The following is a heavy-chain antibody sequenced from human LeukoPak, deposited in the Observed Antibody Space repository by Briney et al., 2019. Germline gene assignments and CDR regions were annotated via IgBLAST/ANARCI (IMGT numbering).Heavy chain of an antibody. V-gene: IGHV3-30*02. CDR2: IRYDGSNK. CDR1: GFTFSSYG. D-gene: IGHD6-13*01. J-gene: IGHJ4*02. CDR3: AKAPEYSSSWSIDY. Sequence: PGGSLRLSCAASGFTFSSYGMDWVRQAPGKGLEWVAFIRYDGSNKYYADSVKGRFTISRDNSKNTLYLQMNSLRAEDTAVYYCAKAPEYSSSWSIDYWGQGTLVTVSS.